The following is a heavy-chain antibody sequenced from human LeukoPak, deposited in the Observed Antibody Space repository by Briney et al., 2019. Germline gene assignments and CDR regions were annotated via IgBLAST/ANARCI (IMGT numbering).Heavy chain of an antibody. Sequence: GGSLRLSCAASAFSLNAYNMNWVRQAPGKGLEWVAVVSHDGSIKYYADSVKGRFTISRDNSKNTLYLQMNSLRSEDTAVYSCAKESLGSGSSYGSYFDCWGQGTLVTVSS. D-gene: IGHD1-26*01. CDR2: VSHDGSIK. CDR1: AFSLNAYN. CDR3: AKESLGSGSSYGSYFDC. J-gene: IGHJ4*02. V-gene: IGHV3-30*18.